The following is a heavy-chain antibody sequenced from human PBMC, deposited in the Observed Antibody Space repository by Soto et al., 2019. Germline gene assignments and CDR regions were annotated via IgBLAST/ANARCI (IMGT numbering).Heavy chain of an antibody. J-gene: IGHJ4*02. Sequence: WGSLRLSCAVSGFTFINYGIHFCRHSPFKGLEWVAVISHDGSDKYYADSMKGRFIISRDNSENTLFLNMNSLKPEDTAVYYCAKENQHLVHDYWGQGTLVTVSS. CDR3: AKENQHLVHDY. V-gene: IGHV3-30*18. CDR2: ISHDGSDK. CDR1: GFTFINYG. D-gene: IGHD6-13*01.